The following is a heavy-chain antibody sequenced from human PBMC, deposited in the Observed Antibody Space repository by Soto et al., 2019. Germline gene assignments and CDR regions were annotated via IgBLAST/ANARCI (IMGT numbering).Heavy chain of an antibody. CDR3: AKGRGVVTALPAAFDI. CDR2: ISGSGGTT. CDR1: GFTFSISV. J-gene: IGHJ3*02. V-gene: IGHV3-23*01. Sequence: PGGSLRLSCAACGFTFSISVMSWVRQAPGKGLEWVSAISGSGGTTSQADSVKGRFTISRDNSKNTLYLQMNSLRAEDTAVYYCAKGRGVVTALPAAFDIWGQGTMVTVSS. D-gene: IGHD2-21*02.